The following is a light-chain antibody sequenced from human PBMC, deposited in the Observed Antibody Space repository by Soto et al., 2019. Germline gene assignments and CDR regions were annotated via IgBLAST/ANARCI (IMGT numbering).Light chain of an antibody. Sequence: QSALTQPASVSGSPGQSITISCTGTSSDVCGYNYVSWYQQHPGKAPKLMIYDVSNRPSGVSNRFSGSKSGNTASLNISGLQAEDEADYYYSSYTSSSTYVVFGGGTKVTVL. CDR3: SSYTSSSTYVV. CDR1: SSDVCGYNY. CDR2: DVS. V-gene: IGLV2-14*01. J-gene: IGLJ2*01.